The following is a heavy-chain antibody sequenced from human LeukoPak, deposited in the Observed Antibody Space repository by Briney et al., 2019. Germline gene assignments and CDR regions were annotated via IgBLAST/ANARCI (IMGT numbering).Heavy chain of an antibody. CDR3: ARGTVVKGFDP. V-gene: IGHV4-59*01. CDR1: GGSISSYY. Sequence: SETLSLPCTVPGGSISSYYWSWIRQPPGKGLEWIGYIYYSGSTNYNPSLKSRVTISVDTSKNQFSLKLSSVTAADTAVYYCARGTVVKGFDPWGQGTLVTVSA. J-gene: IGHJ5*02. D-gene: IGHD4-23*01. CDR2: IYYSGST.